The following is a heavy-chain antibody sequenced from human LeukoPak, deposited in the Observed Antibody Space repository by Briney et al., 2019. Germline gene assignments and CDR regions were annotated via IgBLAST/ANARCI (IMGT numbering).Heavy chain of an antibody. CDR1: GFTFSSYG. J-gene: IGHJ4*02. Sequence: PGGSLRLSCAASGFTFSSYGIHWVRQAPGKGLEWVAVISFDGTIKYYTDSVKGRFTISRDNSKNTLYLQMNSLRAEDTAVYYCARDGPWIQLWLPSRGYFDYWGQGTLVTVSS. CDR2: ISFDGTIK. CDR3: ARDGPWIQLWLPSRGYFDY. D-gene: IGHD5-18*01. V-gene: IGHV3-30*03.